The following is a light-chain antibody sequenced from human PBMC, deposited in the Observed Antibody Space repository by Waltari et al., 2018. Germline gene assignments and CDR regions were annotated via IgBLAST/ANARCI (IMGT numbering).Light chain of an antibody. CDR2: EIN. Sequence: QSALTQPASVSGSPGQSITISCTGTSGDVGSHALFSWYQQHPGKAPKLIIYEINKRPSGVSNRFSGSKSGKTASLTISGLQAEDEADYYCCSFTNSRNFDVFGTGTKVTVL. V-gene: IGLV2-23*02. CDR1: SGDVGSHAL. CDR3: CSFTNSRNFDV. J-gene: IGLJ1*01.